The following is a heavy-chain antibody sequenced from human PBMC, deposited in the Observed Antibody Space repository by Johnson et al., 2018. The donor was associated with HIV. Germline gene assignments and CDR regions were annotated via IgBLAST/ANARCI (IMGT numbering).Heavy chain of an antibody. CDR2: LYSGGST. J-gene: IGHJ3*02. CDR3: ARDLVRASHAFDI. D-gene: IGHD2-8*02. V-gene: IGHV3-66*01. Sequence: VHLVESGGGVVQPGRSLRLSCAASGFIVSSNYMSWVRQAPGKGLEWVSVLYSGGSTYYADSVKGRFSISRDNSKNTLYLQMNSLRAEDTSVYYCARDLVRASHAFDIWGQGTMVTVSS. CDR1: GFIVSSNY.